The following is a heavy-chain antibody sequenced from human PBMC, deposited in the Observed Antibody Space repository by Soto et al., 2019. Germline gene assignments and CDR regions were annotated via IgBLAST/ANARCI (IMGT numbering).Heavy chain of an antibody. Sequence: QVQLVESGGGVVQPGRSLRLSCAASGFTLSSYGMHWVRQAPGKGLEWVALTPYDGRNKYYADSVKGRFTISGDNSKNTLYLQMNSLRAEDTAMYYCARDVIPTTSWYGAFDIWGQGTMVTVSS. D-gene: IGHD6-13*01. CDR1: GFTLSSYG. CDR3: ARDVIPTTSWYGAFDI. J-gene: IGHJ3*02. V-gene: IGHV3-30*03. CDR2: TPYDGRNK.